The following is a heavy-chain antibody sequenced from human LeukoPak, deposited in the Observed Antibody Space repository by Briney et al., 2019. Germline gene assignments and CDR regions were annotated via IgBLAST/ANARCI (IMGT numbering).Heavy chain of an antibody. D-gene: IGHD2-15*01. CDR1: GYTFTIYG. Sequence: ASVTVTFTSSGYTFTIYGISWVRQAHGQGLERMGCICVYNGNTNYAEKLQGRVTITTDTSTNTAYMELKSLRSEDTAVYYCAGEAAGKRGGGTVFDYWGQGTLVTVSS. CDR2: ICVYNGNT. V-gene: IGHV1-18*01. CDR3: AGEAAGKRGGGTVFDY. J-gene: IGHJ4*02.